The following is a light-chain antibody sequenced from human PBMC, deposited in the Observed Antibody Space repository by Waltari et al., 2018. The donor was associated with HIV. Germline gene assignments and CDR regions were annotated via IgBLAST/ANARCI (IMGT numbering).Light chain of an antibody. Sequence: QSALTQPASVSGSPGQSITISCTGTSSDVGGYSYVSWYQQHPGKAPKLRIYEVSNRPSGVSNRFSGSKSGNTASLTISGLQAEDEADYYCCSYAGSSTVVFGGGTKLTVL. CDR2: EVS. J-gene: IGLJ2*01. CDR1: SSDVGGYSY. CDR3: CSYAGSSTVV. V-gene: IGLV2-14*01.